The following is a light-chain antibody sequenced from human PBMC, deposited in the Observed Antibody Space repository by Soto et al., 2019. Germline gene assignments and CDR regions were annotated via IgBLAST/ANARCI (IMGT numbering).Light chain of an antibody. J-gene: IGLJ3*02. CDR1: SSDVGGYNY. V-gene: IGLV2-14*01. CDR3: CSYASSSNV. CDR2: EVN. Sequence: QSALTQPPSVSGSPGQSITISCTGTSSDVGGYNYVSWYQQHPGKAPKLMIYEVNNRPSGVSNRFSGSKSGNTASLTISGLQAEDEADYYCCSYASSSNVFGAGTKVTVL.